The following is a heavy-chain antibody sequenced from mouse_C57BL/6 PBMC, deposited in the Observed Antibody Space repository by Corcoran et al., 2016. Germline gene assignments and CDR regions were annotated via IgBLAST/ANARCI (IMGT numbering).Heavy chain of an antibody. Sequence: DVQLQESGPGLVKPSQSLSLTCSVTGYSITSGYYWNWIRQFPGNKLEWMGYISYDGSNNYNPSLKNRISITRDTSKNQFCLKLNSVTTEDTATYYCARNDYDGFLFAYWGQGTLVTVSA. CDR2: ISYDGSN. V-gene: IGHV3-6*01. D-gene: IGHD2-4*01. J-gene: IGHJ3*01. CDR1: GYSITSGYY. CDR3: ARNDYDGFLFAY.